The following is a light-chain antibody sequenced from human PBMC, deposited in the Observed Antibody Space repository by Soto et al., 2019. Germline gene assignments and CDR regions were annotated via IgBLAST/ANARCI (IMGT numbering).Light chain of an antibody. V-gene: IGKV1-5*01. CDR3: QQYKIYSKT. CDR1: QGISSY. Sequence: DIQMTQAPSSLSSSVGDRVTVTFLASQGISSYLAWYQQKPGKAPRLLIYDASTLESGVPSRFSGSGSGTEFTLSISSLQPDDFATYYCQQYKIYSKTFGQGTKVDIK. CDR2: DAS. J-gene: IGKJ1*01.